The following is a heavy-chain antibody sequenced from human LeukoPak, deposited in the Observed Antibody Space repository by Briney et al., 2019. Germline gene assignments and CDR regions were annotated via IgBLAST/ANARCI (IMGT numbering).Heavy chain of an antibody. V-gene: IGHV3-11*01. D-gene: IGHD7-27*01. Sequence: GGSLRLSCAASGFTFSDYSMNWIRQAPGKGLEWVSYISGSGTTIYYADSVKARFTMSRDNAKNSLYLQMNSLRAEDTAVYYCARDSTWVNDYRGQGTLVTVSS. J-gene: IGHJ4*02. CDR2: ISGSGTTI. CDR3: ARDSTWVNDY. CDR1: GFTFSDYS.